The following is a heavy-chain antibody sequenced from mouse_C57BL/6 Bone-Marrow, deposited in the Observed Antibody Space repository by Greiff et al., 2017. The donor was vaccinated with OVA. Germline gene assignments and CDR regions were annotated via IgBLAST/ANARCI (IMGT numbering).Heavy chain of an antibody. Sequence: QVQLQQPGAELVMPGASVKLSCKASGYTFTSYWMHWVKQRPGQGLEWIGEIDPSDSYTNYNQKFKGKSTLTVDKSSSTAYMQLSSLTSEDSAVYYCAREVCYYGRSVDYWGQGTTLTVSS. CDR2: IDPSDSYT. D-gene: IGHD1-1*01. J-gene: IGHJ2*01. V-gene: IGHV1-69*01. CDR1: GYTFTSYW. CDR3: AREVCYYGRSVDY.